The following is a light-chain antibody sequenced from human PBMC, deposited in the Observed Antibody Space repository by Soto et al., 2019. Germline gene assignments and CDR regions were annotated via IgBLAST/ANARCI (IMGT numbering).Light chain of an antibody. V-gene: IGKV1-39*01. CDR3: QQSYSTPWT. J-gene: IGKJ1*01. CDR1: QSISSY. CDR2: AAS. Sequence: DIPMTQSPSSLSASVGDRVIITCRASQSISSYLNWYQQKPGKVPKLLISAASTLQSGVPSGFSGSGSGTDFTLTITSLQPEDFAIYHCQQSYSTPWTFGQGTKVEIK.